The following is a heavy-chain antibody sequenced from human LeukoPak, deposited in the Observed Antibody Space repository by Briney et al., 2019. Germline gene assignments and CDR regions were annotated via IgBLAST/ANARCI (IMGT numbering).Heavy chain of an antibody. D-gene: IGHD5-24*01. CDR2: IGSRSTSI. CDR1: GFTFSTYS. CDR3: AREGIGEMAQASDI. Sequence: GSLRLSRAASGFTFSTYSMKWVRQAPGRGLEWVPSIGSRSTSIYYADSVKRRFTISRDNARNSLYLQMNSLRAEDTAVYYCAREGIGEMAQASDIWGQGTMVTVSS. V-gene: IGHV3-21*01. J-gene: IGHJ3*02.